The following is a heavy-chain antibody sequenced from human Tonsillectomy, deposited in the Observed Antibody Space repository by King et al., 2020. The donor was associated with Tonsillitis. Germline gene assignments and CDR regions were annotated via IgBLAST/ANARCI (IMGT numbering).Heavy chain of an antibody. V-gene: IGHV5-51*03. J-gene: IGHJ4*02. Sequence: VQLVQSVAEVKKRGESLKISCQGSVDSFTSYWISSVRQMPGKGLVWMGIIYPGNSVTRYIPSFQGKVTISADKSINTAYLQWSSLKASDTAMYYCARLVGAAAAGTGFDYWGQGTLVTVSS. CDR3: ARLVGAAAAGTGFDY. D-gene: IGHD6-13*01. CDR1: VDSFTSYW. CDR2: IYPGNSVT.